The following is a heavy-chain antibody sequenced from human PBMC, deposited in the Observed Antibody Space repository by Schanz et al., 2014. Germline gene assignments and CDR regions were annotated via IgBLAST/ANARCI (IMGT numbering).Heavy chain of an antibody. Sequence: EVQLVESGGGLVQPGGSLRLSCAASGFTFSSYAMSWVRQAPGKGLEWVSAISGRDGSTYYADSVRGRFTISRDNSKNTLYLQMNSLRAEDTAVYYCAKDISDTSGKDDYWGQGTLXTVSS. V-gene: IGHV3-23*04. D-gene: IGHD3-22*01. CDR2: ISGRDGST. CDR1: GFTFSSYA. CDR3: AKDISDTSGKDDY. J-gene: IGHJ4*02.